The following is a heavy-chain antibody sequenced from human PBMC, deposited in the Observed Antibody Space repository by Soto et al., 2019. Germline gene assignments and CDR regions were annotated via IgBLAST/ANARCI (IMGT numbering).Heavy chain of an antibody. CDR1: GYTFTSYY. CDR3: ARDLSYYDFWSGYYIDH. J-gene: IGHJ4*02. CDR2: INPSGGST. V-gene: IGHV1-46*01. D-gene: IGHD3-3*01. Sequence: ASVKVSCKASGYTFTSYYMHWVRQAPGQGLEWMGIINPSGGSTSYAQKFQGRVTMTRDTSTSTVYMELSSLRSEDTAVYYCARDLSYYDFWSGYYIDHWGQGTLATVSS.